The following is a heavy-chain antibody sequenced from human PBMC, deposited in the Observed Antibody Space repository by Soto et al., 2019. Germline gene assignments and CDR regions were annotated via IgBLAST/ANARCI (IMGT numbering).Heavy chain of an antibody. CDR2: IIPIFGTA. Sequence: QVQLEQSGAEVKKPGSSVKVSFKASVGSFSSYAISWVREAPGQGIEWMGEIIPIFGTANYAEKFQGRVTITADESTSTAYMELSSLRSEDTAVYYCARDRKLYGTRGGDYYYYGMDVWGQGTTVTVSS. V-gene: IGHV1-69*12. CDR1: VGSFSSYA. D-gene: IGHD2-8*01. J-gene: IGHJ6*02. CDR3: ARDRKLYGTRGGDYYYYGMDV.